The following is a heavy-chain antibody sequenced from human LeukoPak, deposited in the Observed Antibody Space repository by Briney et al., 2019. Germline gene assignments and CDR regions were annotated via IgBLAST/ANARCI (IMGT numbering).Heavy chain of an antibody. CDR1: GXSISSNY. D-gene: IGHD6-13*01. V-gene: IGHV4-59*01. J-gene: IGHJ6*02. CDR3: ASCWQQLDPYYYSYDMDV. CDR2: IHYSGRT. Sequence: SETLSLTWTVSGXSISSNYGSWIRQPPGKGLEWIGYIHYSGRTNYNPCLKRGVTISVDKSKNQFSLKLSSVTAADTAVYYCASCWQQLDPYYYSYDMDVWGQGTTVTVSS.